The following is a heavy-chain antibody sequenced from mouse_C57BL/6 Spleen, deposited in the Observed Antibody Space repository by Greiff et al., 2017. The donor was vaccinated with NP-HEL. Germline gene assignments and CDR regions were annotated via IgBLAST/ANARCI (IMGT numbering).Heavy chain of an antibody. CDR3: ARSVYNAMDY. CDR2: ISSGSSTI. Sequence: EVQLVESGGGLVKPGGSLKLSCAASGFTFSDYGMHWVRQAPEKGLEWVAYISSGSSTIYYADTVKGRFTISRDNAKNNLFLQMTSLRSEDTAMYYWARSVYNAMDYWSQGTSVTDAS. CDR1: GFTFSDYG. V-gene: IGHV5-17*01. J-gene: IGHJ4*01.